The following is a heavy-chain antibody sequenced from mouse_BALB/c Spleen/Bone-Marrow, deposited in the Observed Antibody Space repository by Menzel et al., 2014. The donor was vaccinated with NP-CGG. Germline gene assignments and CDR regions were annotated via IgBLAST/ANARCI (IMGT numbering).Heavy chain of an antibody. Sequence: QVQLQHPGAELMKPGASVKISCKTTGYTFSGYWIEWVKQRPGHGLEWIGEILPGSTSTNYNEKFKDKATFTADTSSNTAYMQLSSLASEDSAVYYCARDGYSSLAMDYWGQGTSVTASA. V-gene: IGHV1-9*01. J-gene: IGHJ4*01. D-gene: IGHD2-3*01. CDR2: ILPGSTST. CDR3: ARDGYSSLAMDY. CDR1: GYTFSGYW.